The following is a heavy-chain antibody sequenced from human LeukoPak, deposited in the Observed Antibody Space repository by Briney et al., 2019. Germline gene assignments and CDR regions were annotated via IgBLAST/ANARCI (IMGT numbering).Heavy chain of an antibody. CDR2: ISSSGSTI. D-gene: IGHD4-17*01. J-gene: IGHJ4*02. Sequence: GGSLRLFCAASGFTFSSYEMNWVRQAPGKGLEWVSYISSSGSTIYYADSVKGRFTISRDNAKNSLYLQMNSLRAEDTAVYYCAREYGDYSFDYWGQGTLVTVSS. V-gene: IGHV3-48*03. CDR3: AREYGDYSFDY. CDR1: GFTFSSYE.